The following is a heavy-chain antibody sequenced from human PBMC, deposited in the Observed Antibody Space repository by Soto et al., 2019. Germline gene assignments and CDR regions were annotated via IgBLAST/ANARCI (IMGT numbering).Heavy chain of an antibody. D-gene: IGHD4-17*01. CDR3: ARGSLPLMTTVTTNPYLYYFDY. CDR1: GGSFSGYY. CDR2: INHSGST. V-gene: IGHV4-34*01. Sequence: SETLALTCAVYGGSFSGYYWSWIRQPPGKGLEWIGEINHSGSTNYNPSLKSRVTISVDTSKNQFSLKLSSVTAADTAVYYCARGSLPLMTTVTTNPYLYYFDYWGQGTLVTVSS. J-gene: IGHJ4*02.